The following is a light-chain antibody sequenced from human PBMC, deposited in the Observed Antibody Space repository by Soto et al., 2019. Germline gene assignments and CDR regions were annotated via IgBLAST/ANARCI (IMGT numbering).Light chain of an antibody. J-gene: IGLJ2*01. Sequence: ALTQPASVSGSPGQSIAISCTGTSSDIGSYHYVSWYQHHPGKAPKLIIYEVSNRPSGVSDRFSGSKSGNTASLTISGLQAEDEADYYCSSYASSSTLVFGGGTKLTVL. CDR1: SSDIGSYHY. CDR2: EVS. CDR3: SSYASSSTLV. V-gene: IGLV2-14*01.